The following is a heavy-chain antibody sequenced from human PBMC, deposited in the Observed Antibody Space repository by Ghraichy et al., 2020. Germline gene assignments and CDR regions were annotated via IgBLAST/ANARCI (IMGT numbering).Heavy chain of an antibody. V-gene: IGHV4-59*01. CDR1: GGSISSYY. J-gene: IGHJ3*02. Sequence: SETLSLTCTVSGGSISSYYWSWIRQPPGKGLEWIGYIYYSGSTNYNPSLKSRVTISVDTSKNQFSLKLSSVTAADTAVYYCASVPRGTTVRAFDIWGQGTMVTVSS. D-gene: IGHD4-17*01. CDR3: ASVPRGTTVRAFDI. CDR2: IYYSGST.